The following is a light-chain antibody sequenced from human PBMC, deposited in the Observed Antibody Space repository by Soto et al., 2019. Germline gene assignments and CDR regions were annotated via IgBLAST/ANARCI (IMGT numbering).Light chain of an antibody. CDR2: EVG. Sequence: QSALTQPPSASGSPGQSVTISCTGTSSDVGGYKFVSWYQQHPGKAPKVLISEVGKRPSGVPDRFSGSKSGNTASLTVSGLQAEDEADYFCSSYGGNNNLVFGGGTKLTVL. CDR3: SSYGGNNNLV. J-gene: IGLJ2*01. CDR1: SSDVGGYKF. V-gene: IGLV2-8*01.